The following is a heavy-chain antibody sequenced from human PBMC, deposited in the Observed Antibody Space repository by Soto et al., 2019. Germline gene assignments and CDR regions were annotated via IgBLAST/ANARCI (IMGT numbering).Heavy chain of an antibody. V-gene: IGHV3-30*18. Sequence: GGSLRLSCAASGFTFISYGMHWVRQAPGKGLEWVAVISYDGSNKYYADSVKGRFTISXDNSKNTLYLQMNSLRAENTAVYYYAKGHPETLNYDILTGGPHDAFDIWRQGTVVTVSS. D-gene: IGHD3-9*01. J-gene: IGHJ3*02. CDR2: ISYDGSNK. CDR1: GFTFISYG. CDR3: AKGHPETLNYDILTGGPHDAFDI.